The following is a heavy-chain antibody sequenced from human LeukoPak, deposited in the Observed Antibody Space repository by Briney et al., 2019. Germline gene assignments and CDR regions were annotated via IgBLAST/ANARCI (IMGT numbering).Heavy chain of an antibody. Sequence: SETLSLTCSVSGGSISSGPYFWSWIRQSPGQGLEWIGYIWPSGSTNYNPSLKSRVTISVDTSKNQFSLKLSSVTAADTAVYYCASLRGGATIDYWGQGTLVTVSS. CDR2: IWPSGST. D-gene: IGHD1-26*01. V-gene: IGHV4-30-2*06. J-gene: IGHJ4*02. CDR3: ASLRGGATIDY. CDR1: GGSISSGPYF.